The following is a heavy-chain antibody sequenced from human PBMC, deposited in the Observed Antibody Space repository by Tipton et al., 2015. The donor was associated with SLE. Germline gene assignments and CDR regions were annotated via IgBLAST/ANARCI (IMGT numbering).Heavy chain of an antibody. CDR3: ARMGGTGYSSSWFNS. CDR1: GFIFSSYW. V-gene: IGHV3-7*01. J-gene: IGHJ5*01. D-gene: IGHD6-13*01. CDR2: IRQDAVET. Sequence: GSLRLSCAGSGFIFSSYWMVWVRHAPGKGLEWVANIRQDAVETYYMDSVKGRFSIFRDNDRNSVYLQMNSLRAEDTAIYYCARMGGTGYSSSWFNSWGQGIQVTVSS.